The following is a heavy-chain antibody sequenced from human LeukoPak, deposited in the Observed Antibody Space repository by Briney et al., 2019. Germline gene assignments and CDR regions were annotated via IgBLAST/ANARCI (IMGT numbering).Heavy chain of an antibody. V-gene: IGHV3-23*01. CDR2: ISGSGGST. CDR1: GFTFSSYA. Sequence: GGSLRLSCAASGFTFSSYAMHWVRQAPGKGLGWVSGISGSGGSTYYADFVKGRFTISRDNSKNTMYLQMNSLRAEDTAVYYCAKDGAAAGLFDYWGQGTLVTVSS. J-gene: IGHJ4*02. D-gene: IGHD6-13*01. CDR3: AKDGAAAGLFDY.